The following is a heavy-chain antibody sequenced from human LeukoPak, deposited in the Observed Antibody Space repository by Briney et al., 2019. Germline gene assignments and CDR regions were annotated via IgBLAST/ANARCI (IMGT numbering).Heavy chain of an antibody. J-gene: IGHJ4*02. CDR2: ISYDGSNK. V-gene: IGHV3-30*18. D-gene: IGHD3/OR15-3a*01. CDR1: GFTFSNAR. CDR3: AKAGLAYFDY. Sequence: GGSLRLSCAASGFTFSNARMSWVRQAPGKGLEWVAVISYDGSNKYYADSVKGRFTISRDNSKNTLYLQMNSLRAEDTAVYYCAKAGLAYFDYWGQGTQVTVSS.